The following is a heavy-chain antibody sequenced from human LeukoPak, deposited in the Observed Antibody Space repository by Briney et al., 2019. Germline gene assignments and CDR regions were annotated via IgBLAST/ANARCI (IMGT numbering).Heavy chain of an antibody. J-gene: IGHJ4*02. CDR2: ISYDGSNK. V-gene: IGHV3-30*18. CDR3: AKGGYDYVEVAYFDF. CDR1: GFTFSNYD. D-gene: IGHD5-12*01. Sequence: GRSLRLSCAASGFTFSNYDMHWVRQAPGKGLEWVAVISYDGSNKYYADSVKGRFTISRDNSKNTLYLQMNSLRVEDTAVYYCAKGGYDYVEVAYFDFWGQGTLVTVSS.